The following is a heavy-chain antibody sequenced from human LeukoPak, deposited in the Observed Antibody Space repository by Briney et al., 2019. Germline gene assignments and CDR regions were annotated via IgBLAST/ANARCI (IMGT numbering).Heavy chain of an antibody. J-gene: IGHJ4*02. V-gene: IGHV3-30*02. Sequence: GGSLRLSCAASGFTFSSYGMHWVRQAPGKGLEWVAFIRYDGSNKYYADSVKGRFTISRDNSKNTLYLQMNSLRAEDTAIYYCANGPHYQILTGFYKVRSHLDYWGQGTLVTVSS. CDR2: IRYDGSNK. CDR3: ANGPHYQILTGFYKVRSHLDY. D-gene: IGHD3-9*01. CDR1: GFTFSSYG.